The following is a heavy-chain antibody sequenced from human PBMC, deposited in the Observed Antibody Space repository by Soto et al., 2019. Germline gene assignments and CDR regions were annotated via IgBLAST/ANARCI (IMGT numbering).Heavy chain of an antibody. V-gene: IGHV4-59*01. CDR3: ARVGSSGWSPDY. Sequence: SETLSLTCTVSGGSISSYYWSWIRQPPGKGLEWIGYIYYSGSTNYNPSLKSRVTISVDTSKNQFSLKMSSVTAADTAVYYCARVGSSGWSPDYWGRGTLVTVSS. CDR1: GGSISSYY. J-gene: IGHJ4*02. D-gene: IGHD6-19*01. CDR2: IYYSGST.